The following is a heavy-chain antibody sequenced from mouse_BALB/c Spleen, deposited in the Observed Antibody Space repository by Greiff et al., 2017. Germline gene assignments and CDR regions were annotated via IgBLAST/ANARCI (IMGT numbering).Heavy chain of an antibody. CDR3: ARYEDYYGSSYKGYWYFDV. CDR1: GDSITSGY. CDR2: ISYSGST. J-gene: IGHJ1*01. V-gene: IGHV3-8*02. Sequence: EVHLVESGPSLVKPSQTLSLTCSVTGDSITSGYWNWIRKFPGNKLEYMGYISYSGSTYYNPSLKSRISITRDTSKNQYYLQLNSVTTEDTATYYCARYEDYYGSSYKGYWYFDVWGAGTTVTVSS. D-gene: IGHD1-1*01.